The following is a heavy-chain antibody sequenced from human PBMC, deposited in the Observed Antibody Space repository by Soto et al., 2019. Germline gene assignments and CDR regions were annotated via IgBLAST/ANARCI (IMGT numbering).Heavy chain of an antibody. D-gene: IGHD3-10*01. CDR1: GFTFDYYW. CDR3: ARGDRGGFDL. CDR2: VHSDGTTT. J-gene: IGHJ3*01. Sequence: EVQLVESGGGLVQPGESLRLSCAASGFTFDYYWMHWVRQAPGKGLVWVSRVHSDGTTTTYADSVKGRFTISRDNARNTVCLQMSGRRAEDTAIYYCARGDRGGFDLWGHGTVVTVSS. V-gene: IGHV3-74*01.